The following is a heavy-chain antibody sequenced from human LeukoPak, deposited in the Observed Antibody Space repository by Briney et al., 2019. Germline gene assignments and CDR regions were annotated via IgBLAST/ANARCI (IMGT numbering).Heavy chain of an antibody. D-gene: IGHD3-10*01. V-gene: IGHV3-48*04. CDR1: EFTFVRYA. CDR2: ISSSSFKI. CDR3: AREEEIWSGKPGAFDI. J-gene: IGHJ3*02. Sequence: GGSLRLSCAASEFTFVRYAMNWVRQAPGKGLEWVSYISSSSFKIGYADSVKGRFTISRDNAKNSLYLQMNSLRAEDTAVYYCAREEEIWSGKPGAFDIWGQGTMVTVSS.